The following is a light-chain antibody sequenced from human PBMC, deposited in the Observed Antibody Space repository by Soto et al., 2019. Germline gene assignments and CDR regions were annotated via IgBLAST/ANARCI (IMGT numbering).Light chain of an antibody. CDR2: LGS. J-gene: IGKJ5*01. Sequence: DIVVTQSPLSLPVTPGEPASISCRSSQSLLHSNGYNYLDWYLQKPGQSPQLLIYLGSNRASGVPDRFSGSGSGTAFTLKISRVEAEDVGVYYCMQAVQTPRTFGQGTRREIK. CDR3: MQAVQTPRT. V-gene: IGKV2-28*01. CDR1: QSLLHSNGYNY.